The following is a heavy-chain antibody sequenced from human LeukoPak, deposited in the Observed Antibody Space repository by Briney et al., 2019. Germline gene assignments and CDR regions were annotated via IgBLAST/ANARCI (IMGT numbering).Heavy chain of an antibody. CDR2: INIGGTNT. CDR3: ATDGAGFDT. Sequence: GSLRLSCAASGFTFNDYYISWIRQAPGKGLEWLSYINIGGTNTHYADSAKGRFTISRDNAKKSLYLEMNNLRAEDTAVYYCATDGAGFDTWGQGVLVTVSS. CDR1: GFTFNDYY. J-gene: IGHJ5*02. V-gene: IGHV3-11*01.